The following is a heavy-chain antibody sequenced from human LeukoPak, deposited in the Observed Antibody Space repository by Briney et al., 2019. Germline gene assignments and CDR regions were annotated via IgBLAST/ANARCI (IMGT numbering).Heavy chain of an antibody. J-gene: IGHJ4*02. CDR2: IWYDGSNK. Sequence: GGSLRLSCAASGFTFSSYGMHWVRQAPGKGLEWVAVIWYDGSNKYYADSVKGRFTISRDNSKNTLYLQMNSLRAEDTAVYYCARNPAPYSSSWSFDFDYWGQGTLVTVSS. V-gene: IGHV3-33*01. D-gene: IGHD6-13*01. CDR1: GFTFSSYG. CDR3: ARNPAPYSSSWSFDFDY.